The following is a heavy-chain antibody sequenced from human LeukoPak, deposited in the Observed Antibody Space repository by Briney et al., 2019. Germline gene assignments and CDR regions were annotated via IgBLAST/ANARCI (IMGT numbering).Heavy chain of an antibody. CDR2: IITIFGTA. Sequence: GASVKVSCKASGGTFSSYAISWVRQAPGQGLEWMGGIITIFGTANYAQKFQGRVTITADESTSTAYMELSSLRSEDTAVYYCASGGLTFSHCSSTSCYLDWFDPWGQGTLVTVSS. CDR3: ASGGLTFSHCSSTSCYLDWFDP. J-gene: IGHJ5*02. V-gene: IGHV1-69*13. CDR1: GGTFSSYA. D-gene: IGHD2-2*01.